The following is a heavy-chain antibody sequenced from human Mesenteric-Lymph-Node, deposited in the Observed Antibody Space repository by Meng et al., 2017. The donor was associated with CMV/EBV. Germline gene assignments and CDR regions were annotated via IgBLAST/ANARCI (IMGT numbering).Heavy chain of an antibody. CDR3: AKDRAVVGPVVGYFDS. CDR1: GFSFDNYA. CDR2: ISGNGETT. V-gene: IGHV3-23*01. D-gene: IGHD6-13*01. J-gene: IGHJ4*02. Sequence: GESLKISCAASGFSFDNYAMNWVRQAPGKGLEWVSVISGNGETTFYAESVKGRFIISRDNSKNTLYLQMDRLGAEDTAVYYCAKDRAVVGPVVGYFDSWGQGSLVTVSS.